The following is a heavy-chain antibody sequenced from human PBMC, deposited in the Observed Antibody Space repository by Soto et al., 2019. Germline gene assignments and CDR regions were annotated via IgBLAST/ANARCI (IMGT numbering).Heavy chain of an antibody. D-gene: IGHD6-19*01. CDR2: ISSSGSTI. CDR1: GFTFSRYE. CDR3: AKHSSGYGGNSVVYYYGMDV. Sequence: GGSLRLSCAVSGFTFSRYEMNWVRQAPGKGLEWISYISSSGSTIYYADSVKGRFTISRDNAKNSLYLQMNSLRAEDTAVYYCAKHSSGYGGNSVVYYYGMDVWGQGTTVTVSS. V-gene: IGHV3-48*03. J-gene: IGHJ6*02.